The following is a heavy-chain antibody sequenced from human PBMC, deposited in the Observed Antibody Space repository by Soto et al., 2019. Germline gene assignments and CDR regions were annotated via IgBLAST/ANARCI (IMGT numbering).Heavy chain of an antibody. V-gene: IGHV3-30-3*01. CDR3: ARVYDSSGYRLYYYYYYGMDV. J-gene: IGHJ6*02. CDR1: GFTFSSYA. Sequence: QVQLVESGGGVVQPGRSLRLSCAASGFTFSSYAMHWVRQAPGKGLEWVAVISYDGSNKYYADSVKGRFTISRDNSKNTLYLQMNSLRAEDTAVYYCARVYDSSGYRLYYYYYYGMDVWGQGTTVTVSS. D-gene: IGHD3-22*01. CDR2: ISYDGSNK.